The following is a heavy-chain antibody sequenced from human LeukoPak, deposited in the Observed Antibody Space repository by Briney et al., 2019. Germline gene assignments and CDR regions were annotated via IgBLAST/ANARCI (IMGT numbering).Heavy chain of an antibody. Sequence: SETLSLTCTVSGGSISSSSYYWGWIRQPPGKGLEWIGSIYYSGSTYYNPSLKSRVTISVDTSKNQFSLKLNSVTAADTAVYYCARPYDFWSGYPTKRDMDVWGKGTTVTVSS. V-gene: IGHV4-39*01. J-gene: IGHJ6*03. CDR3: ARPYDFWSGYPTKRDMDV. D-gene: IGHD3-3*01. CDR1: GGSISSSSYY. CDR2: IYYSGST.